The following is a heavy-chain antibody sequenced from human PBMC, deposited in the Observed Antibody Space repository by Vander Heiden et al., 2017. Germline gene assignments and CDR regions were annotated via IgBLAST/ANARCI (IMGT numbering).Heavy chain of an antibody. CDR2: INPNSGDT. CDR1: GYTFPGYY. Sequence: QVQLVQSGAEVKKPGASVKVPCPASGYTFPGYYMHWGRQAPGQGLEWMGWINPNSGDTNYAQKFQGRVTMTRDTSISTAYMELSRLRSDDTAIYYCARPVRTTYDPWYFDLWGRGTLVTVSS. CDR3: ARPVRTTYDPWYFDL. J-gene: IGHJ2*01. D-gene: IGHD3-22*01. V-gene: IGHV1-2*02.